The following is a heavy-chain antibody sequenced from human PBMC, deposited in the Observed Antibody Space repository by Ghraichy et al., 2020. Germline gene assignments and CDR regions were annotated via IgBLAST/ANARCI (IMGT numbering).Heavy chain of an antibody. J-gene: IGHJ3*02. CDR3: ARDLIPGDSSGTTSGPDAFDI. Sequence: SETLSLTCTVSGGSISSGGYYWSWIRQHPGKGLEWIGYIYYSGSTYYNPSLKSRVTISVDTSKNQFSLKLSSVTAADTAVYYCARDLIPGDSSGTTSGPDAFDIWGQGTMVTVSS. CDR1: GGSISSGGYY. CDR2: IYYSGST. V-gene: IGHV4-31*03. D-gene: IGHD3-22*01.